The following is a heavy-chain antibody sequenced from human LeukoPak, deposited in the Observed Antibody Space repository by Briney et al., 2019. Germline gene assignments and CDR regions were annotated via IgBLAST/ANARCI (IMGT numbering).Heavy chain of an antibody. CDR2: IYYSGST. V-gene: IGHV4-39*01. CDR1: GGSISSYY. D-gene: IGHD3-22*01. J-gene: IGHJ3*02. Sequence: SETLSLTCTVSGGSISSYYWSWIRQPPGKGLEWIGSIYYSGSTYYNPPLKSRVTISVDTSKNQFSLKLSSVTAADTAVYYCASHKTITMIVVVQDAFDIWGQGTMVTVSS. CDR3: ASHKTITMIVVVQDAFDI.